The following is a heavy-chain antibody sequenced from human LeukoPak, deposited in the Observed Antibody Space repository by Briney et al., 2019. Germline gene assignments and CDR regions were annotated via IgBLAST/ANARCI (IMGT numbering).Heavy chain of an antibody. V-gene: IGHV1-69*13. D-gene: IGHD6-6*01. CDR3: ARGGGEYSREYFDY. CDR2: IIPIFGTA. CDR1: GGTFSSYA. Sequence: SVKVSCKASGGTFSSYAISWVRQAPGQGLEWMGGIIPIFGTANYAQKFQGRVTITADESMSTAYMELSSLRSEDTAVYYCARGGGEYSREYFDYWGQGTLVTVSS. J-gene: IGHJ4*02.